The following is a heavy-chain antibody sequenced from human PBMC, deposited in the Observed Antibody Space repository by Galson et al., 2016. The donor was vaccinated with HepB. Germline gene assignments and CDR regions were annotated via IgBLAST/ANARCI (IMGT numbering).Heavy chain of an antibody. D-gene: IGHD6-19*01. CDR2: IGSSSTYI. V-gene: IGHV3-21*01. CDR3: ARDARPLPSGWFPTGFPVDH. Sequence: SLRLSCAASGFTFSSYSMNWVRQAPGKGLEWVSYIGSSSTYIYYADSVKGRFTISRDNAKNSLFLQMSSLRAEDTAVYYCARDARPLPSGWFPTGFPVDHWGQGTLVTVSP. J-gene: IGHJ4*02. CDR1: GFTFSSYS.